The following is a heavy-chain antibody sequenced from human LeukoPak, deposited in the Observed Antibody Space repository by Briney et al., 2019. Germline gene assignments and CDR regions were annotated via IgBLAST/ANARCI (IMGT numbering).Heavy chain of an antibody. D-gene: IGHD5-18*01. V-gene: IGHV4-34*01. CDR2: INHSGST. CDR1: GGSFSGYY. J-gene: IGHJ4*02. CDR3: ARGPPRYSSY. Sequence: PSETLSLTCAVYGGSFSGYYWSWIRQPPGKGLEWIGEINHSGSTNYNPSLKSRVTISVDTSKNQFSLKLSSVTAADTAVYYCARGPPRYSSYWGKGTLVTVS.